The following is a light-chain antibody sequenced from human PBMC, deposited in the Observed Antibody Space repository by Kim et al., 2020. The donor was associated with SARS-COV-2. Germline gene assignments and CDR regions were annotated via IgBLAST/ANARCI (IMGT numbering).Light chain of an antibody. V-gene: IGKV3-20*01. CDR2: GAS. J-gene: IGKJ4*01. CDR1: QPVSNNY. Sequence: SPGERASLYCRSSQPVSNNYVAWYQHRPGQAPRLLIFGASSRATGIPDRFSGSGSETDFTLTIGSLEPEDFAVYYCQQYGTPPLTFGGGTKVDIK. CDR3: QQYGTPPLT.